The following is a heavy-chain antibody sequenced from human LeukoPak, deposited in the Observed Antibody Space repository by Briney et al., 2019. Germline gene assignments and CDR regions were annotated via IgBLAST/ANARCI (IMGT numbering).Heavy chain of an antibody. CDR1: GFTFGDYA. D-gene: IGHD4-17*01. V-gene: IGHV3-49*04. CDR3: TTYGDSYYYYYGMDV. CDR2: IRSKAYGGTT. J-gene: IGHJ6*04. Sequence: PGRSLRLSCTASGFTFGDYAMSWVRQAPGKGLEWVGFIRSKAYGGTTEYAASVKGRFTISRDDSKSIAYLQMNSLKTEDTAVYYCTTYGDSYYYYYGMDVWGKGTTVTVSS.